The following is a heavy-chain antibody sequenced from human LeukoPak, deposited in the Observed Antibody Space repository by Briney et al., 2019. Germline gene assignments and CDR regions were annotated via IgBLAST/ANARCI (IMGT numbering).Heavy chain of an antibody. CDR1: GYTFTSYY. V-gene: IGHV1-46*01. CDR3: ARGETLWFRQNWFDP. Sequence: ASVKVSCKASGYTFTSYYMHWVRQAPGQGLEWMGIINPSGGSTSYAQKFQGRVTMTRDMSTSTVYMELSSLRSEDTAVYYCARGETLWFRQNWFDPWGQGTLVTVSS. CDR2: INPSGGST. J-gene: IGHJ5*02. D-gene: IGHD3-10*01.